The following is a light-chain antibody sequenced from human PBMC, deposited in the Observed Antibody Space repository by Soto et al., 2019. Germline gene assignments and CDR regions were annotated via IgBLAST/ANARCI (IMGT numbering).Light chain of an antibody. J-gene: IGLJ2*01. Sequence: QSVLTQPPSVSGAPGQRVTISCTGSSSNIGAGYDVHWYQQLPGAAPKLLMYSNNLRPSGVPERISGSKFGTAASLAISGLRSEDEAVYYCASWDDRLGAVIFGGGTKVTVL. V-gene: IGLV1-47*02. CDR1: SSNIGAGYD. CDR3: ASWDDRLGAVI. CDR2: SNN.